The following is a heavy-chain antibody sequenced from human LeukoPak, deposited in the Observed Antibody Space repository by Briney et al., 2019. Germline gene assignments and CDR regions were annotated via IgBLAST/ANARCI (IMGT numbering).Heavy chain of an antibody. V-gene: IGHV3-74*01. CDR3: ARDRAVRGVITYYYYYYMDV. CDR2: INSDGSST. CDR1: GFTFSSYW. D-gene: IGHD3-10*01. Sequence: GGSLRLSCAASGFTFSSYWMHWVRQAPGKGLVWVSRINSDGSSTSYADSVKGRFTISRDNAKNSLYLQMNSLRAEDTAVYYCARDRAVRGVITYYYYYYMDVWGKGTTVTISS. J-gene: IGHJ6*03.